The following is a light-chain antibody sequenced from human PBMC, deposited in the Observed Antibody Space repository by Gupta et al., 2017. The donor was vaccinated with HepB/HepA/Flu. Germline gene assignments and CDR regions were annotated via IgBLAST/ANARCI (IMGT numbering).Light chain of an antibody. CDR3: QHRSNWPPT. J-gene: IGKJ1*01. V-gene: IGKV3-11*01. Sequence: EIVLTQSPATPSLSPGERATLSCRASQSVGSYLAWYQHKPGQVPRLLMYDASLRAIGIPARFSGSGSGTDFTLTISSLEPEDFAVYYCQHRSNWPPTFGQGTKVEFK. CDR1: QSVGSY. CDR2: DAS.